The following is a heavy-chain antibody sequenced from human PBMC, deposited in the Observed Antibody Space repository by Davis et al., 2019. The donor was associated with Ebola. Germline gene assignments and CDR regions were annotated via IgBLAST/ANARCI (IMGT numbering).Heavy chain of an antibody. CDR2: INSGGGHT. Sequence: PGGSLRLSCAASGFSFSRTDMNWFRQAPGRGPEWVSNINSGGGHTDYADSVKGRFTISRDNAKNTLYLQMNSLRVEDTAMYYCGRGGLEPVDFWGQGTLVTVSS. CDR3: GRGGLEPVDF. D-gene: IGHD1-1*01. J-gene: IGHJ4*02. CDR1: GFSFSRTD. V-gene: IGHV3-21*01.